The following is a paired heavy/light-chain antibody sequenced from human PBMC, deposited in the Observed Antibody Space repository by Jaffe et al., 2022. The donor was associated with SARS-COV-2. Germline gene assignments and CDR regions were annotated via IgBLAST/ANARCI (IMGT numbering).Heavy chain of an antibody. CDR1: GGSINTSGYY. Sequence: QVQLQESGPGLVRPSQTLSLTCNVSGGSINTSGYYWSWIRQHPGKGLEWIGLIYYTGSTYFDPSLKSRSSISVDTSKNQFSLRLNSVTAADTAVYYCASNSRPGDWYFDLWGRGTLVTVSS. V-gene: IGHV4-31*03. D-gene: IGHD3-16*01. J-gene: IGHJ2*01. CDR3: ASNSRPGDWYFDL. CDR2: IYYTGST.
Light chain of an antibody. Sequence: DIQMTQSPSSLSASVGDRVTITCRASQGISNYLAWYQQTPGNAPKLLMYAASTLQSGVPSRFSGSGSGTDFTLTISGLQPEDVATYYCQKYNSVPWTFGQGTKVEIK. CDR1: QGISNY. J-gene: IGKJ1*01. V-gene: IGKV1-27*01. CDR2: AAS. CDR3: QKYNSVPWT.